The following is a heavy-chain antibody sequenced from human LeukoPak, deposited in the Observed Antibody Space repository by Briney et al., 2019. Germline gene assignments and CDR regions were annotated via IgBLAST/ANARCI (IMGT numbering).Heavy chain of an antibody. CDR1: GFTFSSYG. V-gene: IGHV3-23*01. J-gene: IGHJ4*02. D-gene: IGHD2-2*01. CDR2: ISGSGGTT. Sequence: PGGSLRLSCAASGFTFSSYGMSWVRQAPGKGLEWVSAISGSGGTTYYADSVKGRFTIFRDNSRNTLYVQMNSLRAEDTAVYYCAKGYCSTTGCSAGYWGQGTLVTVSS. CDR3: AKGYCSTTGCSAGY.